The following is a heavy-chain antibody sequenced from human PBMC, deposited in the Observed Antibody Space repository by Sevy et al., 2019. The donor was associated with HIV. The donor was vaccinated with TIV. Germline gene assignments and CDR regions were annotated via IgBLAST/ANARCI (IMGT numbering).Heavy chain of an antibody. J-gene: IGHJ4*02. CDR2: ISSRSSTI. CDR3: AREDTAMADGIDY. Sequence: GGCLRLSCAASGFTFSSYSMNWVRQAPGKGLEWVSYISSRSSTIKYAYSVKGRFTISRDNAKNALYLQMNSLRDEDTAVYYCAREDTAMADGIDYWGQGTLVTVSS. V-gene: IGHV3-48*02. D-gene: IGHD5-18*01. CDR1: GFTFSSYS.